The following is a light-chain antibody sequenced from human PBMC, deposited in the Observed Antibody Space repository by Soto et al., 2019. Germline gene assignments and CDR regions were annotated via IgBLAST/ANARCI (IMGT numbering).Light chain of an antibody. Sequence: EIVLTQSPGTLSLSPGERATLSCRASQSVTSSYFAWYQQKPGQAPRLLMYGTSSRATGIPARFSGSGSGTDFTLTITRLEPEDFAVYYCQHYADSPITFGQGTRLEIK. CDR3: QHYADSPIT. V-gene: IGKV3-20*01. CDR2: GTS. CDR1: QSVTSSY. J-gene: IGKJ5*01.